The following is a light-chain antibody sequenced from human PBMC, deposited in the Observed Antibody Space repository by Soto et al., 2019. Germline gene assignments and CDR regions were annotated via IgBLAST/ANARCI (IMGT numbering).Light chain of an antibody. CDR3: QVWDSSSDHWV. V-gene: IGLV3-21*02. CDR2: DDS. CDR1: NIGSKS. J-gene: IGLJ3*02. Sequence: SYELTQPPSVSVAPGQTARLTCGGNNIGSKSVHWYQQKPGQAPVLVVYDDSARPSGIPERFSGSNSGNTATLTISRVEAWDEADYYCQVWDSSSDHWVFGGGTKLTVL.